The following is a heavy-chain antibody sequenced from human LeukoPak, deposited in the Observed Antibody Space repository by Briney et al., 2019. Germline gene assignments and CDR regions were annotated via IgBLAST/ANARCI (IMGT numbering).Heavy chain of an antibody. CDR2: IYYSGST. CDR1: GGSISSYY. Sequence: SETLSPTCTVSGGSISSYYWSWIRQPPGKGLEWIGYIYYSGSTNYNPSLKSRVTISVDTSKNQFSLKLSSVTAADTAVYYCARSSRTGEKAFDYWGQGTLVTVSS. J-gene: IGHJ4*02. D-gene: IGHD7-27*01. V-gene: IGHV4-59*01. CDR3: ARSSRTGEKAFDY.